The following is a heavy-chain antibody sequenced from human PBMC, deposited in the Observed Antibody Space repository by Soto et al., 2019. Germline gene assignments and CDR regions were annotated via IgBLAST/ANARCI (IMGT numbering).Heavy chain of an antibody. V-gene: IGHV3-72*01. CDR2: IRRKANSYTT. CDR3: AMLGGWSGGSSGMDV. J-gene: IGHJ6*02. Sequence: EVQLVESGGGLVQPGGSLRLSCAASGLIFSDYHMDWVRQAPGKGLEWVGRIRRKANSYTTEYAASVKGRFTISRDDSKNSLYQQMNSLKSEDTAVYYCAMLGGWSGGSSGMDVWGQGTTVTVSS. D-gene: IGHD6-19*01. CDR1: GLIFSDYH.